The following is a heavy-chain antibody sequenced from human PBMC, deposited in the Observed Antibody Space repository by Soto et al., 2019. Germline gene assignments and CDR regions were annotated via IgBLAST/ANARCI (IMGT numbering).Heavy chain of an antibody. CDR1: GYSFSSYW. V-gene: IGHV5-51*01. D-gene: IGHD2-21*01. Sequence: GESLKISWEGSGYSFSSYWIGWVRQMPGKGLEWMGIIYPGDSDTTYDPSFHGQVTISADKSISTAYLQWSSLKASDTAIYYCASGDGPHRFDYWGQGTLVTVSS. J-gene: IGHJ4*02. CDR3: ASGDGPHRFDY. CDR2: IYPGDSDT.